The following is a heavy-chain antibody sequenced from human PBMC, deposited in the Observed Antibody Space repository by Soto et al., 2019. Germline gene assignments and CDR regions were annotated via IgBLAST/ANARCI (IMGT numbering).Heavy chain of an antibody. D-gene: IGHD6-19*01. Sequence: PGGSLKLASAASGFTFSSYAMHWVRQAPGKGLEWVAVISYDGSNKYYADSVKGRFTISRDNSKNTLYLQMNSLRAEDTAVYYCAREGIAVAGFFDYWGQGTLVTVSS. CDR3: AREGIAVAGFFDY. J-gene: IGHJ4*02. CDR1: GFTFSSYA. V-gene: IGHV3-30-3*01. CDR2: ISYDGSNK.